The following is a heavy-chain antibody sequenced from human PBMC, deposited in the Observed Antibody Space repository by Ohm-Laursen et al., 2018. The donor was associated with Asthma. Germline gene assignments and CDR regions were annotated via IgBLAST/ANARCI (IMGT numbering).Heavy chain of an antibody. V-gene: IGHV3-30*18. Sequence: SLRLSCSASGFTFSSYGMHWVRQAPGKGLEWVAVISYDGSNKYYADSVKGRFTISRDNSKNTLYLQMNSLGAEDTAVYYCAKDYAHGYSSSWYVWGQGTLVTVSS. CDR1: GFTFSSYG. J-gene: IGHJ4*02. CDR2: ISYDGSNK. D-gene: IGHD6-13*01. CDR3: AKDYAHGYSSSWYV.